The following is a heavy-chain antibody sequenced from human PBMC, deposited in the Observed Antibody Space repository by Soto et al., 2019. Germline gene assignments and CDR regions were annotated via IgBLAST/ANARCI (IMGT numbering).Heavy chain of an antibody. CDR2: MNPNSGNT. CDR3: ARGGWVDRLLRPHTNWLDP. D-gene: IGHD1-26*01. Sequence: ASVKVSCKASGYTFTSYDINWVRQATGQGLEWMGLMNPNSGNTGYAQKFQGRVTMTRNTSISTAYMELSSLRSEDTAVYYCARGGWVDRLLRPHTNWLDPCGQGPLVTVSS. CDR1: GYTFTSYD. J-gene: IGHJ5*02. V-gene: IGHV1-8*01.